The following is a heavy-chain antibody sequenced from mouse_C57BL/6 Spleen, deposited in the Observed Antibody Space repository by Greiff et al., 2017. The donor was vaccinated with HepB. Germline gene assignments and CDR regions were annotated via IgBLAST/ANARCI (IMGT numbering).Heavy chain of an antibody. CDR1: GYTFTSYW. D-gene: IGHD2-5*01. Sequence: VQLQQSGAELVKPGASVKLSCKASGYTFTSYWMHWVKQRPGRGLEWIGRIDPNSGGTKYNEKFKSKATLTVDKPSSTAYMQLSSLTSEDSAVYYCARGSIYSNYGGTAWFAYWGQGTLVTVSA. J-gene: IGHJ3*01. V-gene: IGHV1-72*01. CDR2: IDPNSGGT. CDR3: ARGSIYSNYGGTAWFAY.